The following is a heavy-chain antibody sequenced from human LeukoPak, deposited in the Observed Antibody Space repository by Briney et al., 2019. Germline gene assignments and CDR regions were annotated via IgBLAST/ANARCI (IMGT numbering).Heavy chain of an antibody. D-gene: IGHD6-19*01. J-gene: IGHJ4*02. V-gene: IGHV3-23*01. CDR2: ISGTGGRT. CDR3: AKDLEAPGSGWYYFDY. CDR1: GFTFSSYA. Sequence: GGSLRLSCAASGFTFSSYAMNWVRQAPGKGLEWVSVISGTGGRTYYADSVKGRFTISRDNSKNTLYLQMNSLRAEDTAVYYCAKDLEAPGSGWYYFDYWGQGTLVTVSS.